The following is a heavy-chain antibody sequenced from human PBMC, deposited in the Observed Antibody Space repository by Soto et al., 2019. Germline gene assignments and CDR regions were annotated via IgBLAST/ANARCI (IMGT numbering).Heavy chain of an antibody. CDR1: GGTFSSYA. D-gene: IGHD3-22*01. J-gene: IGHJ5*02. Sequence: GASVKVSCKASGGTFSSYAISWVRQAPGQGLEWMGGIIPIFGTANYAQKFQGRVTITADESTSTAYMELSSLRSEDTAVYYCARDDSSGYSGWFDPWGQGTLVTVSS. CDR2: IIPIFGTA. V-gene: IGHV1-69*13. CDR3: ARDDSSGYSGWFDP.